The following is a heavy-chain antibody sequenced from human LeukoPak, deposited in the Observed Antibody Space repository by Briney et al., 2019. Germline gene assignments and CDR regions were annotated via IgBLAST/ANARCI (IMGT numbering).Heavy chain of an antibody. J-gene: IGHJ4*02. CDR1: GGSISSSSYY. V-gene: IGHV4-39*01. D-gene: IGHD5-12*01. CDR2: IYYSGST. CDR3: ARLHSGYDSSNYFDY. Sequence: SETLSLTCTVSGGSISSSSYYWGWISQPPGKGLEWIGSIYYSGSTYYNPSLKSRVTISVDTSKNQFSLKLSSATAADTAVYYCARLHSGYDSSNYFDYWGQGTLVTVSS.